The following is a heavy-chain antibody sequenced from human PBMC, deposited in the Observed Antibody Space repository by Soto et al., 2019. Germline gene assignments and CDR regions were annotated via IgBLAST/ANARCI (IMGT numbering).Heavy chain of an antibody. D-gene: IGHD4-17*01. V-gene: IGHV3-23*01. CDR3: AKRSYGDYGRDYYYDGMDV. CDR2: ISGSGGST. Sequence: GGSLRLSCAASGFTFSSYAMSWVRQAPGKGLEWVSAISGSGGSTYYADSVKGRFTISRDNSKNTLYLQMNSLRAEDTAVYYCAKRSYGDYGRDYYYDGMDVWGQGTTVTVSS. J-gene: IGHJ6*02. CDR1: GFTFSSYA.